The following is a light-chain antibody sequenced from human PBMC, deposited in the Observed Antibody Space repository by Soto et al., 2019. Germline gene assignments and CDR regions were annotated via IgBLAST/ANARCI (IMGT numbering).Light chain of an antibody. Sequence: QSMLTQPPSASGSPGQSVTISCTGTSSDIGAYNYVSWYQQYPGKAPKLMIFEVSKRPSGVPDRFSGSKSGNTASLTVSGLQAEDEADYYCCSYAGSNNLIFGTGTKVTVL. CDR3: CSYAGSNNLI. CDR1: SSDIGAYNY. V-gene: IGLV2-8*01. CDR2: EVS. J-gene: IGLJ1*01.